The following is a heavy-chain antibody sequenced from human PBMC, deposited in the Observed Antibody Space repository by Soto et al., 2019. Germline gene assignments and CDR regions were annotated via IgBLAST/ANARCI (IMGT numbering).Heavy chain of an antibody. J-gene: IGHJ4*02. Sequence: EVQLVESGGGLVQPGGSLRLSCAASGFTFSDHHMDWVRQAPGKGLEWVGRIRDKADSYTTVYAASVKGRFTISRDDSRNSMYLQMNSLKNEDTAVYYSAAIRGVVGYWGQGTLVTVSS. V-gene: IGHV3-72*01. CDR1: GFTFSDHH. D-gene: IGHD3-10*01. CDR2: IRDKADSYTT. CDR3: AAIRGVVGY.